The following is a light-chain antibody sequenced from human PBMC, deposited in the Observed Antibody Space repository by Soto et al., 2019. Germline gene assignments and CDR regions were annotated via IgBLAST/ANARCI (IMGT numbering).Light chain of an antibody. J-gene: IGKJ1*01. CDR3: QQRYTTPRT. CDR1: QSISTF. CDR2: AAI. V-gene: IGKV1-39*01. Sequence: DIQMTQSPSSLSASVGDRVSVTCRASQSISTFLNWYQQRPGEAPKLLLYAAISLQSVVPSRFSGSGSGADFTLTICNLQPEDFETSYCQQRYTTPRTFGQGTKVEVK.